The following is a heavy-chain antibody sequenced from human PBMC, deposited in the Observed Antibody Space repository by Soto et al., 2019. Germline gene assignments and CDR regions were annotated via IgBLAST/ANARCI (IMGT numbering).Heavy chain of an antibody. CDR2: MNPSSGGT. CDR3: ARLDTTMVNIDY. J-gene: IGHJ4*02. CDR1: GYTFTGYY. D-gene: IGHD5-18*01. V-gene: IGHV1-2*02. Sequence: ASVKVSCKASGYTFTGYYMHWVRQAPGQGLAWMGWMNPSSGGTNYAQKFQGRITMTRDTSISTAYMELSSLRSDDTAVYYCARLDTTMVNIDYWGQGALVTVSS.